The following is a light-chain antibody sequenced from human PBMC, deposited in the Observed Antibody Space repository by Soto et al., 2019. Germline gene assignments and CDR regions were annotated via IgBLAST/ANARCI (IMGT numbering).Light chain of an antibody. CDR2: AAS. CDR3: LQHNSYPFT. Sequence: DIQMTQSPSSLSASVGDRVTITCRASQDIRSDLGWFRQKPGKAPKRLIYAASTLESGVPSRFSGSRSGTEFTLTISSLQPEDFATYYCLQHNSYPFTFGPGTKVDIK. J-gene: IGKJ3*01. V-gene: IGKV1-17*01. CDR1: QDIRSD.